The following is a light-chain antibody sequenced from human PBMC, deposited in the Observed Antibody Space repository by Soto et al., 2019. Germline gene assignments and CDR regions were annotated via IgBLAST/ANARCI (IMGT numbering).Light chain of an antibody. CDR2: DVD. CDR3: CSYAGSYTLYV. CDR1: SSDVGGYNY. Sequence: QSFLTQPRSVSGSPGQSVTISCTGTSSDVGGYNYVSWYQQHPGKAPKLMIYDVDKRPSGVPDRFSGSKSGNTASLTISGLQAEDEADYYCCSYAGSYTLYVYGTGTKVTVL. J-gene: IGLJ1*01. V-gene: IGLV2-11*01.